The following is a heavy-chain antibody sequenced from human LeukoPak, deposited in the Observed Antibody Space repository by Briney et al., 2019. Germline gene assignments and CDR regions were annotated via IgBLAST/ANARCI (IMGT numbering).Heavy chain of an antibody. CDR2: ISAYNGNT. Sequence: ASVKVSCKASGYTFTSYGISWVRQGPGQGLEWMGWISAYNGNTNYAQKLQGRVTMTTDTSTSTAYMELRSLRSDDTAVYYCARVEYDSSGYTVDYWGQGTLVTVSS. D-gene: IGHD3-22*01. J-gene: IGHJ4*02. V-gene: IGHV1-18*01. CDR3: ARVEYDSSGYTVDY. CDR1: GYTFTSYG.